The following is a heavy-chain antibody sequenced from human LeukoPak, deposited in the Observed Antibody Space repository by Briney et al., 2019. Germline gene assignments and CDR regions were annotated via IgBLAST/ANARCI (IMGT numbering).Heavy chain of an antibody. CDR3: ASLFYFDY. Sequence: SETLSLTCTVSGGSISSSSYYWGWIRQPPGKGLEWIGSIYYSGSTYYNPSLKSRVTISVDTSKNQFSLKLSSVTAADTAVYYCASLFYFDYWGQGTLVTVSS. V-gene: IGHV4-39*01. CDR1: GGSISSSSYY. D-gene: IGHD2-21*01. CDR2: IYYSGST. J-gene: IGHJ4*02.